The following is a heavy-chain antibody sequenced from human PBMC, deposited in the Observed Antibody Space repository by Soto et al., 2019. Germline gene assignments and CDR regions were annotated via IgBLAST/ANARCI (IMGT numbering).Heavy chain of an antibody. CDR1: VGGSFSSYY. Sequence: PSETLSLTCTVSVGGSFSSYYWSWIRQPPGKGLEWIGYIYYSGSTNYNPSLKSRLTMSVHTSQNQFSLKVNSVTAADTAVYYCARNRGNYFDYWCQGILVTVS. CDR3: ARNRGNYFDY. CDR2: IYYSGST. V-gene: IGHV4-59*01. J-gene: IGHJ4*02.